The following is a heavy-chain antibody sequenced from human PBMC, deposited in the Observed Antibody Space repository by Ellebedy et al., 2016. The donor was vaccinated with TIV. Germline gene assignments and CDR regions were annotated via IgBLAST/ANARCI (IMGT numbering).Heavy chain of an antibody. CDR2: LYSGGTI. J-gene: IGHJ4*02. D-gene: IGHD5-18*01. V-gene: IGHV3-66*01. Sequence: GESLKISCVASGFTVSSNYMSWVRQAPGKGLEWVSTLYSGGTILYTDSVKGRFSISRDNSKNTLYLQMNSLRAEDTAVYFCAKDRTPGDGYWVFDYWGQGTLVTVSS. CDR3: AKDRTPGDGYWVFDY. CDR1: GFTVSSNY.